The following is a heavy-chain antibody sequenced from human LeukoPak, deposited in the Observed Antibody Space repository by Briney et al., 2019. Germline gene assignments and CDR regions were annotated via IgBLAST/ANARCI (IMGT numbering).Heavy chain of an antibody. CDR2: IYTSGST. V-gene: IGHV4-4*07. J-gene: IGHJ6*02. CDR3: ARDGRGSGFPYYYYGMDV. Sequence: PSETLSLTCTVSGGSISSYYWSWIRQPAGKGLEWIGRIYTSGSTNYNPSLKSRVTMSVDTSKNQFSPKLSSVTAADTAVYYCARDGRGSGFPYYYYGMDVWGQGTTVTVSS. CDR1: GGSISSYY. D-gene: IGHD3-10*01.